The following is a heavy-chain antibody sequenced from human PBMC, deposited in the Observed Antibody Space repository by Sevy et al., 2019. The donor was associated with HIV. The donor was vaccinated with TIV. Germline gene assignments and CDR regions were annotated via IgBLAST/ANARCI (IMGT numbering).Heavy chain of an antibody. CDR1: GFSVSGIY. Sequence: GGSLRLSCAASGFSVSGIYMSWVRQAPGKGLEWVSVLYVGGSTYYADSVKGRFTISRDKSKNTLYLEMSSLRAEDTAIYYCARGRYDSTGYYIYDSFDIWGQGTMVTFSS. D-gene: IGHD3-22*01. V-gene: IGHV3-53*01. CDR3: ARGRYDSTGYYIYDSFDI. CDR2: LYVGGST. J-gene: IGHJ3*02.